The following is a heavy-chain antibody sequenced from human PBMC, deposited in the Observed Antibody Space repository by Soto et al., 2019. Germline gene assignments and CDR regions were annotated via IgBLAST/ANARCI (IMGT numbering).Heavy chain of an antibody. CDR1: GYTFSLYY. V-gene: IGHV1-2*02. CDR3: ARGGSWYDF. J-gene: IGHJ4*02. CDR2: ISPNSGAT. Sequence: QVQLVQSGAEVRKPGASVKVSCKVSGYTFSLYYINWVRQAPGEGPEWMGWISPNSGATNYAQKYECRVTMTRDTSISTVYMELSSLKSDDTAVYYCARGGSWYDFWGQGTLVTVS. D-gene: IGHD6-13*01.